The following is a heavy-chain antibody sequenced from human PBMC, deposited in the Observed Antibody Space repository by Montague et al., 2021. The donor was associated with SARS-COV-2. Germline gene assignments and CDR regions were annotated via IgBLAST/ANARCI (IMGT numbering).Heavy chain of an antibody. Sequence: SETLSLTCSVSSGSIISSGYYWGWIRQPPGKELEWIGNIYYGGTTYYNPSLQSRGTISVDTSKNHLSLRLSSVTAADTAVYFCARGMIRGVTTPFDYWGRGSQVTVSS. D-gene: IGHD3-10*01. CDR2: IYYGGTT. J-gene: IGHJ4*02. V-gene: IGHV4-39*02. CDR1: SGSIISSGYY. CDR3: ARGMIRGVTTPFDY.